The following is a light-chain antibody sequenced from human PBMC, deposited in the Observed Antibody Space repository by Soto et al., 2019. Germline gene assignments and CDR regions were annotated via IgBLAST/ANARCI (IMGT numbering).Light chain of an antibody. J-gene: IGKJ1*01. Sequence: DIQMTHSPSTLSGSVGDRVTITCRASQTISSRLAWYQQKPGKAPKLLIYKASSLEGGVPSRFSGSGSGTEFTLTISSLQPDDFATYYCKQYNSYWKCGQGNKGDIK. CDR2: KAS. V-gene: IGKV1-5*03. CDR3: KQYNSYWK. CDR1: QTISSR.